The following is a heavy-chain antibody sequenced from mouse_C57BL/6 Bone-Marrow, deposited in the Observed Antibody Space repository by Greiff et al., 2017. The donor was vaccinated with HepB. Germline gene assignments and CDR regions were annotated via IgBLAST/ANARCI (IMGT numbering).Heavy chain of an antibody. CDR2: IYPGDGDT. CDR1: GYAFSSSW. CDR3: ARETHYYCSMFAY. Sequence: VQLQQSGPELVKPGASVKISCKASGYAFSSSWMNWVKQRPGKGLEWIGRIYPGDGDTNYNGKFKGKATLTADKSSSTAYMQLSSLTSEDSAVYFCARETHYYCSMFAYWGQGTLVTVSA. V-gene: IGHV1-82*01. D-gene: IGHD1-1*01. J-gene: IGHJ3*01.